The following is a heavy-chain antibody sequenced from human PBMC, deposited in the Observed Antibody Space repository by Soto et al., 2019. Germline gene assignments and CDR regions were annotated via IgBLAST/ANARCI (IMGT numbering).Heavy chain of an antibody. CDR3: ARAWGRWLQLDY. V-gene: IGHV4-30-4*01. Sequence: IHSLPRTVSRGSSRDRGCYRSLKRQPPGKGLEWIGYIYYSGSTYYNPSLKSRVTISVDTSKNQFSLKLSSVTAADTAVYYCARAWGRWLQLDYWGQGTLVTVSS. J-gene: IGHJ4*02. CDR2: IYYSGST. CDR1: RGSSRDRGCY. D-gene: IGHD5-12*01.